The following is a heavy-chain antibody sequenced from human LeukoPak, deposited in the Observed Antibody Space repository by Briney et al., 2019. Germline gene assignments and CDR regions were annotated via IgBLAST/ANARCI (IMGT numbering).Heavy chain of an antibody. D-gene: IGHD6-19*01. CDR2: IYYSGST. CDR1: GGSISGYY. J-gene: IGHJ3*02. V-gene: IGHV4-59*01. Sequence: PSETLSLTCTVSGGSISGYYWSWIRQPPGKGLEWIGYIYYSGSTNYNPSLKSRVTISVDTSKNQFSLKLGSVTAADTAVYYCARDRGQWLPRIDAFDIWGQGTMVTVSS. CDR3: ARDRGQWLPRIDAFDI.